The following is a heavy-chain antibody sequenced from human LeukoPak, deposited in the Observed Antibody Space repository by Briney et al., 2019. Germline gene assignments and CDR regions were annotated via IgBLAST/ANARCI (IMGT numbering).Heavy chain of an antibody. V-gene: IGHV3-23*01. D-gene: IGHD3-22*01. J-gene: IGHJ6*03. CDR3: ARVSYDSSGISTDYYYYMDV. CDR2: ISGSGGST. CDR1: GFTFSSYG. Sequence: AGGSLRLSCAASGFTFSSYGMSWVRQAPGKGLEWVSAISGSGGSTYYADSVKGRFTISRDNSKNTLYLQMNSLRAEDTAVYYCARVSYDSSGISTDYYYYMDVWGKGTTVTISS.